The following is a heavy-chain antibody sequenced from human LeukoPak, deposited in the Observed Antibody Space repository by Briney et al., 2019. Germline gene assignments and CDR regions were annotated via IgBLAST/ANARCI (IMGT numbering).Heavy chain of an antibody. CDR3: ARQHRYCSGGSCYPRVGWFDP. CDR2: ISTSSSYI. CDR1: GFTFSSYS. J-gene: IGHJ5*02. Sequence: GGSLRLSCAASGFTFSSYSMNWVRQAPGKGLEWVSSISTSSSYIYYADSVKGRFTISRDNAKNSLYLQMNSLRAEDTAVYYCARQHRYCSGGSCYPRVGWFDPWGQGTLVTVSS. V-gene: IGHV3-21*01. D-gene: IGHD2-15*01.